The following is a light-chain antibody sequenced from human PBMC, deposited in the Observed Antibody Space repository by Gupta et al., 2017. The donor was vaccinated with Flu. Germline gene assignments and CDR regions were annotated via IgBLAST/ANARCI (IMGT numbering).Light chain of an antibody. J-gene: IGKJ4*01. Sequence: DIVITQSPDSLPVSLGERATINCKSSQSILYSTNNKNYLAWYQQKPEQPHKLLIYWASTREAGVPDRCRSGGGGTDFTLTSSRQQDEDVAVYYLHYYYSTLTFGGGTKVDIK. V-gene: IGKV4-1*01. CDR1: QSILYSTNNKNY. CDR3: HYYYSTLT. CDR2: WAS.